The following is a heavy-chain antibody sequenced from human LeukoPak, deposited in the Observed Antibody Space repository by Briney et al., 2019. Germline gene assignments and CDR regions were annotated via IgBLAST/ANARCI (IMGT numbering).Heavy chain of an antibody. J-gene: IGHJ3*02. Sequence: GASVKVSCKASGGTFSSYAISWVRQAPGQGLEWMGGIIPIFGTANYAQKFQGRVTITTDESTSTAYMELSSLRSEDTAVYYCASQVQLERVRLQPYDAFDIWGQGTMVTVSS. D-gene: IGHD1-1*01. V-gene: IGHV1-69*05. CDR1: GGTFSSYA. CDR3: ASQVQLERVRLQPYDAFDI. CDR2: IIPIFGTA.